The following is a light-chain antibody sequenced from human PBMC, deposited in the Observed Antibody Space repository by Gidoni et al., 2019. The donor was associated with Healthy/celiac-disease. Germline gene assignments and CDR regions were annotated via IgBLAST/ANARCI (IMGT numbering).Light chain of an antibody. CDR2: DAS. CDR3: QQRSNWPPWT. Sequence: EIVLTQSPATLSCSPGESATLSCRASQSVGSYLAWYQQTPGQAPRLLIYDASTRATGIPARFSGSGSGTDFTLTISSLEPEDFAVYYWQQRSNWPPWTFGQGTKVEIK. V-gene: IGKV3-11*01. CDR1: QSVGSY. J-gene: IGKJ1*01.